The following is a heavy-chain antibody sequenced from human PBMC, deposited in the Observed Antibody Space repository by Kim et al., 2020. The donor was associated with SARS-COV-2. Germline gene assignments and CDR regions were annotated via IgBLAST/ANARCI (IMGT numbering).Heavy chain of an antibody. J-gene: IGHJ4*02. V-gene: IGHV4-59*01. CDR1: GGSISSYY. D-gene: IGHD1-26*01. CDR3: ARDRVGLFDY. Sequence: SETLSLTCTVSGGSISSYYWSWIRQPPGKGLEWIGYIYYSGSTNYNPSLKSRVTISVDTSKNQFSLKLSSVTAADTAVYYCARDRVGLFDYWGQGTLVTVSS. CDR2: IYYSGST.